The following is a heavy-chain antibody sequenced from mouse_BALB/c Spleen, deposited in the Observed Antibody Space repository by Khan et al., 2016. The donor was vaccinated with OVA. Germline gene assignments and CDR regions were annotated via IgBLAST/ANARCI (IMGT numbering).Heavy chain of an antibody. CDR2: IWGGGST. CDR3: AKGVWSYYYALDY. V-gene: IGHV2-6-5*01. J-gene: IGHJ4*01. CDR1: GFSLTDYG. Sequence: VQLVETGPGLVAPSQSLSITCTVSGFSLTDYGVSWIRQPPGKGLEWLGVIWGGGSTYYNSALKSRLSISKDNSNSQVFLKMSSLQTDDTAMYYCAKGVWSYYYALDYWGQGTSVTVSS.